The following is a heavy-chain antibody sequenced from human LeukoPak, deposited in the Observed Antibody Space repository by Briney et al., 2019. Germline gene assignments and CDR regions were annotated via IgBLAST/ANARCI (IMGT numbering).Heavy chain of an antibody. D-gene: IGHD1-14*01. V-gene: IGHV3-48*01. J-gene: IGHJ5*02. CDR2: ISRDSGTI. CDR3: ARAAQPGFDP. Sequence: GGSLRLSCGASGLTFSSYSMNWVRQAPGKGLEWVSYISRDSGTIYQADSVKGRFTISRDNAKNSLYLQMNSLRAEDTAVYHCARAAQPGFDPWGQGTLVIVSS. CDR1: GLTFSSYS.